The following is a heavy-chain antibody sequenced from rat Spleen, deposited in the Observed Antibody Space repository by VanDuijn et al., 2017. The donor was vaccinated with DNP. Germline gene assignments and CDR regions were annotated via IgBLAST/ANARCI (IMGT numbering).Heavy chain of an antibody. V-gene: IGHV5-7*01. Sequence: EVQLVESGGGLVQPGRSLKLSCAASGFVFSAHYMAWVRQTPQRDLEWVATVNPGGGRTYYPDSVKGRFTASRDNVKSTLYLQMVSLRSEDTATYYCARPDYWGQGVMVTVSS. CDR1: GFVFSAHY. CDR3: ARPDY. J-gene: IGHJ2*01. CDR2: VNPGGGRT.